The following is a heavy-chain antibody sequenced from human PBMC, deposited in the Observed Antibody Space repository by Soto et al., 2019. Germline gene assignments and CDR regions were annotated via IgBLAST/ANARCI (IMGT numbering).Heavy chain of an antibody. Sequence: SETLSLTCTVSGGSISSYYWSWIRQPPGKGLEWIGYIYYSGSTNYNPSLKSRVTISVDTSKNQFSLKLSSVTAADTAVYYCARERKVTYFDYWGQGTLVTVSS. CDR1: GGSISSYY. CDR2: IYYSGST. J-gene: IGHJ4*02. CDR3: ARERKVTYFDY. D-gene: IGHD2-21*02. V-gene: IGHV4-59*01.